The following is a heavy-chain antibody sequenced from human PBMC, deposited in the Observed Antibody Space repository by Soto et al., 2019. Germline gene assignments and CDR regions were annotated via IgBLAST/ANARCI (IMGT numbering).Heavy chain of an antibody. Sequence: QVQLVQSGAEVKKPGSSVKVSCKASGGTFSSYAISWVRQAPGQGLEWMGGIIPIFGTANYAQKFQGRVTITADKSTSTAYMELSSLTSEDTAVYYCASGGGTMVRGDRYYYGMDAWGQGTTVTVSS. V-gene: IGHV1-69*06. CDR3: ASGGGTMVRGDRYYYGMDA. D-gene: IGHD3-10*01. CDR1: GGTFSSYA. J-gene: IGHJ6*02. CDR2: IIPIFGTA.